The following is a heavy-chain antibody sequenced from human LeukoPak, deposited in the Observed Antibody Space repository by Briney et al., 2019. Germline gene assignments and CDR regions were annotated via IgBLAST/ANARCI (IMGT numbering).Heavy chain of an antibody. CDR2: VRYGGNIK. J-gene: IGHJ4*02. CDR3: AKDLGTEYNIFDY. CDR1: EFTFSAYA. V-gene: IGHV3-30*02. D-gene: IGHD3-9*01. Sequence: GGSLRLSCATSEFTFSAYAMHWIRQAPGRGLEWVAFVRYGGNIKYYADSVKGRFTISRDNSKNTLYLQMNSLRPKDTAVYYCAKDLGTEYNIFDYWGQGTLVTVSS.